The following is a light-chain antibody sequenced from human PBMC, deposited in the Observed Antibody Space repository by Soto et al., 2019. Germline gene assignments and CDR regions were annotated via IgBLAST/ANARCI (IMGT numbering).Light chain of an antibody. V-gene: IGKV3-11*01. CDR2: DAS. CDR1: QSVNHY. J-gene: IGKJ4*02. Sequence: ETVLTQSPATLSLSLGERATLSCRASQSVNHYLAWYQQKRGQAPRLLIYDASKRATGIPARFSSSGSGTDFTLTISSLEPEAFAVYYCQQRGNWPLTFGGGSTVQI. CDR3: QQRGNWPLT.